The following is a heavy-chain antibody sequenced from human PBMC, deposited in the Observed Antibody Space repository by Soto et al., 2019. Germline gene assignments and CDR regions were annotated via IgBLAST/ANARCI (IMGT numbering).Heavy chain of an antibody. CDR3: AGHYGDYYFDY. V-gene: IGHV3-11*01. CDR2: ITTTGSTI. CDR1: GFTFSDYY. J-gene: IGHJ4*02. D-gene: IGHD4-17*01. Sequence: PGGSLRLSCAASGFTFSDYYMSWIRQAPGKGLEWVSYITTTGSTIYYADSVKGRFTISRDNAKNSLYLQMNSLRAEDTAVYYCAGHYGDYYFDYWGQGTLVTVSS.